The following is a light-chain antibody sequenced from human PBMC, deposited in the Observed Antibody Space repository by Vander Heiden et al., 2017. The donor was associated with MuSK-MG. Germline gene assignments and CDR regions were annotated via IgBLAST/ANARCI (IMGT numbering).Light chain of an antibody. Sequence: DIQMTQSPSTLSASVGDRVTITCRASQTISTWLAWYQQKPGKAPNLLIYKASSLQSGVPSRFSGSESGTEFTLTISSLQPDDFATYFCQQDDSNPFTFGHGTKVDVE. CDR3: QQDDSNPFT. CDR2: KAS. V-gene: IGKV1-5*03. J-gene: IGKJ3*01. CDR1: QTISTW.